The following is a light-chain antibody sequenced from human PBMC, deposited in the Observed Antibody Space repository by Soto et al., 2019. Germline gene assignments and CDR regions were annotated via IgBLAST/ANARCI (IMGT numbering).Light chain of an antibody. CDR2: DNN. J-gene: IGLJ2*01. Sequence: QSVLTQPPSVSAAPGQTVTISCSGSSSNIGNNYVSWYQHLPGTAPKLLIYDNNKRPSGIPDRFSGSKSGTSATLGITGLQTGDEADYYCGTWDNSLSAVVFGGGTKLTVL. CDR1: SSNIGNNY. V-gene: IGLV1-51*01. CDR3: GTWDNSLSAVV.